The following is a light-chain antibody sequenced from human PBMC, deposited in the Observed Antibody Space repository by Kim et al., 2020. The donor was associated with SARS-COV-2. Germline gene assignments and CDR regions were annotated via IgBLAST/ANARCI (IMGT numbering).Light chain of an antibody. J-gene: IGKJ1*01. CDR2: ATS. Sequence: RATLSCSASQIVSFAYVAWYQQKPGQAPRLLIYATSSRATGIPARFSGSGSGTGFTLTISRLEPEDFATYYCQHYTQQDDTSPRTFGQGTKVDIK. CDR3: QHYTQQDDTSPRT. CDR1: QIVSFAY. V-gene: IGKV3-20*01.